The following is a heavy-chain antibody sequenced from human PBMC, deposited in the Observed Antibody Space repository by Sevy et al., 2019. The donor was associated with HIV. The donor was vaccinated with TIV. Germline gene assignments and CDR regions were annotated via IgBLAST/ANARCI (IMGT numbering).Heavy chain of an antibody. CDR2: INPNSGGT. Sequence: ASVKVSCKASGYTFTGYYMHWVRQAPGQGLEWMGWINPNSGGTNYAQKFQGRVTRTRDTSISTAYMELSRLRSDDTAVDYCYIGVVPAASELGFDPWGQGTLVTVSS. CDR3: YIGVVPAASELGFDP. V-gene: IGHV1-2*02. CDR1: GYTFTGYY. D-gene: IGHD2-2*01. J-gene: IGHJ5*02.